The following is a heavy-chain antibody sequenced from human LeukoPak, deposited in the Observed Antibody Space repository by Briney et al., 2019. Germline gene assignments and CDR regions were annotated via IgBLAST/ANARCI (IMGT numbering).Heavy chain of an antibody. J-gene: IGHJ5*02. CDR2: LSGSGDST. CDR1: GFTFNTYA. V-gene: IGHV3-23*01. Sequence: GGSLRLSCAASGFTFNTYAMTWVRQAPGKGLEWVSLLSGSGDSTYYADSVKGRFTISRDNSKNTLYLQMNSLRVEDTAVYFCAKAGDYLPPPYNRFDAWGQGTLVTVSS. CDR3: AKAGDYLPPPYNRFDA. D-gene: IGHD2/OR15-2a*01.